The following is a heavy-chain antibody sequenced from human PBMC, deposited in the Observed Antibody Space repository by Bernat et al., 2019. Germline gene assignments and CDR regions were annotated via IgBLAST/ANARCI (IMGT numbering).Heavy chain of an antibody. CDR2: ISSSGDNS. CDR1: GFTFDDFA. CDR3: VKDEYNLGHDAFDI. V-gene: IGHV3-64D*06. Sequence: EVQLVESGGGLVQPGGSLRLSCSASGFTFDDFAFHWFGQAPGTGLKYGSGISSSGDNSSYADSVKGRFTISRDNSRNTLYLEMSSLRTEDTAVYFCVKDEYNLGHDAFDIWGQGTMVTVSS. D-gene: IGHD2/OR15-2a*01. J-gene: IGHJ3*02.